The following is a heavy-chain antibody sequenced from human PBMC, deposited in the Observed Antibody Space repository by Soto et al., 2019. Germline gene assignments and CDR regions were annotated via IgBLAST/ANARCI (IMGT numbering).Heavy chain of an antibody. Sequence: GASVKVSCEASGYTFTSYAMHWVRQAPGQRLEWMGWINAGNGNTKYSQKFQGRVTITRDTSASTAYMELSSLRSEDTAVYYCARDPVAVAGTGDAFDIWGQGTMVTVSS. D-gene: IGHD6-19*01. CDR1: GYTFTSYA. CDR2: INAGNGNT. CDR3: ARDPVAVAGTGDAFDI. J-gene: IGHJ3*02. V-gene: IGHV1-3*01.